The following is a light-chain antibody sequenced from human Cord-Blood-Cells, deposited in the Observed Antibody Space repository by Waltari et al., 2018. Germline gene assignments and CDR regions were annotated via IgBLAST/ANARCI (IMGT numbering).Light chain of an antibody. CDR2: DVS. CDR1: SSDVGGYNY. CDR3: SSYTSSSTRV. J-gene: IGLJ2*01. V-gene: IGLV2-14*01. Sequence: QSALTQPASVSGSPGQSITISYTGTSSDVGGYNYVSWYHQHPGKAPKLMLYDVSNRPSGVCNRFSGSKSGNTASLTISGLQAEDEADYYCSSYTSSSTRVFGGGTKLTVL.